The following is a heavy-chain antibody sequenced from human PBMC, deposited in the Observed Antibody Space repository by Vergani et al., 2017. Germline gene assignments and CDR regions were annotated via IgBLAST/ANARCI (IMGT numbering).Heavy chain of an antibody. CDR2: SSGSGGST. V-gene: IGHV3-23*01. CDR1: GFTFSSYA. Sequence: EVQLLESGGGLVQPGGSLRLSCAASGFTFSSYAMSWVRQAPGKGLEWVSASSGSGGSTYYADSVKGRFTISRDNSKKTLYLQMNSLRAEDTAVYYCAKEKYYYDSSGYGHWGQGTLVTVSS. CDR3: AKEKYYYDSSGYGH. J-gene: IGHJ4*02. D-gene: IGHD3-22*01.